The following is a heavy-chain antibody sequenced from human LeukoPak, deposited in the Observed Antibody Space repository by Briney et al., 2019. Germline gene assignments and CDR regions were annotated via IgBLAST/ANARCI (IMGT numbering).Heavy chain of an antibody. D-gene: IGHD6-19*01. CDR1: GFTFSSYA. CDR3: ARAWDSSGWYPWFDP. CDR2: ISYDGSNK. Sequence: PGGSLRLSCAASGFTFSSYAMHWVRQAPGKGLEWVAVISYDGSNKYYADSVKGRFTISRDNSKNTLYLRMNSLRAEDTAVYYCARAWDSSGWYPWFDPWGQGTLVTVSS. J-gene: IGHJ5*02. V-gene: IGHV3-30-3*01.